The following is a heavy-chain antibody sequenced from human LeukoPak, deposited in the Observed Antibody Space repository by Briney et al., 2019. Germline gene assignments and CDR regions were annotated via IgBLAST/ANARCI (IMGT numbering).Heavy chain of an antibody. CDR3: AREPFYYDSTLLDAFDI. D-gene: IGHD3-22*01. CDR2: IYYSGST. CDR1: GGSISSYY. Sequence: SETLSLTCTVSGGSISSYYWSWIRQPPGKGLEWIGYIYYSGSTNYNPSLKSRVTISVDKSKNQFSLKLSSVTAADTAVYYCAREPFYYDSTLLDAFDIWGQGTMVTVSS. V-gene: IGHV4-59*12. J-gene: IGHJ3*02.